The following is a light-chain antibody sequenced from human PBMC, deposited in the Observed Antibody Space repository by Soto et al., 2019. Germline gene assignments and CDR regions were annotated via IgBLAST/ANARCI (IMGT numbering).Light chain of an antibody. CDR1: QSVKSSY. Sequence: EIVVTQSPATMSLSPVSRATLSCRASQSVKSSYLAWYQHKPGQAPRLLIYGTSSRATGIPDRFSGSGSGTDFTLTISRLEPEDFAVYYCQQYGSSITFGQGTRLE. CDR3: QQYGSSIT. V-gene: IGKV3-20*01. J-gene: IGKJ5*01. CDR2: GTS.